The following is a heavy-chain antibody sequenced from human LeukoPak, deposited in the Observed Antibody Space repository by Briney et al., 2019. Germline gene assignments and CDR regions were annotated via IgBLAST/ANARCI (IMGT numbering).Heavy chain of an antibody. CDR2: ISVSGSIT. CDR1: GFTFSSYS. V-gene: IGHV3-48*02. Sequence: GGSLRLSCAASGFTFSSYSMNWVRQAPGKGLECVSHISVSGSITFYADSVKGRFTISRDNAKNSLYLQMSSLRDEDTAVYYCARGPMTGTTSYMDVWGEGTTVTVSS. D-gene: IGHD1-7*01. J-gene: IGHJ6*03. CDR3: ARGPMTGTTSYMDV.